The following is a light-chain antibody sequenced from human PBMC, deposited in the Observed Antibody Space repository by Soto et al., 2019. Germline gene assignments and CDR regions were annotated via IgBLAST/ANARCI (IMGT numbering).Light chain of an antibody. V-gene: IGKV3-20*01. CDR3: QQYGRTSWT. Sequence: EIVLTQSPGTLSLSPGEGATLSCRASQSVSTNFFAWYQQKPGQAPRLLIYGASPRATGIPDRFSGSGSGXXXXXXXXXLEPEDFAVYYCQQYGRTSWTFGQGTKVEIK. J-gene: IGKJ1*01. CDR1: QSVSTNF. CDR2: GAS.